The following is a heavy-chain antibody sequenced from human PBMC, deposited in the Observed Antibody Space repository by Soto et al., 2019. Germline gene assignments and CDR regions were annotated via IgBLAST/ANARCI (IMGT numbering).Heavy chain of an antibody. V-gene: IGHV1-2*04. CDR3: ARDARFGYCSGGSCLGFDI. D-gene: IGHD2-15*01. CDR2: INPNSGGT. CDR1: GYTFTGYY. Sequence: ASVKVSCKASGYTFTGYYMHWVRQAPGQGLEWMGWINPNSGGTNYAQKFQGWVTMTRDTSISTAYMELSRLRPDDTAVYYCARDARFGYCSGGSCLGFDIWGQGTMVTVSS. J-gene: IGHJ3*02.